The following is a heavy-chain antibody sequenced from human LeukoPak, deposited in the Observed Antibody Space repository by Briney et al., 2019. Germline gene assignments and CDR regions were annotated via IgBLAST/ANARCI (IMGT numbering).Heavy chain of an antibody. CDR2: ICSGGTT. V-gene: IGHV3-23*01. CDR1: GFTFSSYT. Sequence: GGSLRLSCAASGFTFSSYTMSGVRQAPGRGLEGVASICSGGTTYYADSVKGRFTISRDNSKNTLYLQMTSLRAEDTAVYYCAKDGGSGNRQQLGYWGQGSLVTVSS. J-gene: IGHJ4*02. CDR3: AKDGGSGNRQQLGY. D-gene: IGHD6-13*01.